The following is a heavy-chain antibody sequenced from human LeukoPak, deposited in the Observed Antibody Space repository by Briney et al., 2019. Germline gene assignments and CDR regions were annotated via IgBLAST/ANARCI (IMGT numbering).Heavy chain of an antibody. CDR3: AKDLARGFCGGGSCYPFDY. CDR1: GFTFSSYA. Sequence: PGGSLRLSCAASGFTFSSYAMSWVRQAPGKGLEWVSAISGSGGSTYYADSVKGRFTISRDNSKNTLYLQMNSLRAEDTAVYYCAKDLARGFCGGGSCYPFDYWGQGTLVTVSS. CDR2: ISGSGGST. D-gene: IGHD2-15*01. V-gene: IGHV3-23*01. J-gene: IGHJ4*02.